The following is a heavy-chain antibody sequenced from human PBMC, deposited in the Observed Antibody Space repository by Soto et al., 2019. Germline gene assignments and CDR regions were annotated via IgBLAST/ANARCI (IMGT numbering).Heavy chain of an antibody. CDR2: IIPILGIA. J-gene: IGHJ4*02. V-gene: IGHV1-69*08. CDR1: GGTFSSYT. Sequence: QVQLVQSGAEVKKPGSSVKVSCKASGGTFSSYTISWVRQAPGQGLEWMGRIIPILGIANYAQKFQCRVTSTAHKSTSTAYMELSSLRSEDTAVYYCARDPSIAAAGTGSYWGQGTLVTVSS. D-gene: IGHD6-13*01. CDR3: ARDPSIAAAGTGSY.